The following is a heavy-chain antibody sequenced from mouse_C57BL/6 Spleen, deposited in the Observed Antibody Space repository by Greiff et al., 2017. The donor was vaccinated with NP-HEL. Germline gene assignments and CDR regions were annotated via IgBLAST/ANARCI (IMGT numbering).Heavy chain of an antibody. J-gene: IGHJ4*01. D-gene: IGHD1-1*01. CDR1: GYSITSGYY. CDR2: ISYDGSN. Sequence: EVHLVESGPGLVKPSQSLSLTCSVTGYSITSGYYWNWIRQFPGNKLEWMGYISYDGSNNYNPSLKNRISITRDTSKNQFFLKLNSVTTEDTATYYCARDMGPYGYAMDYWGQGTSVTVSS. CDR3: ARDMGPYGYAMDY. V-gene: IGHV3-6*01.